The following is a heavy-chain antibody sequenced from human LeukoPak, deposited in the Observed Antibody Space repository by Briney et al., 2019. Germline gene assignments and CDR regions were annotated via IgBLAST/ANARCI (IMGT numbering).Heavy chain of an antibody. CDR3: ARATYDSSAVAAFDI. CDR1: GFTFRDYF. Sequence: PGGSLRLSCAASGFTFRDYFMSWIRQAPGKGLEWVAYTNTAGNTIYYADSMKGRFTISRDNAKNSLYLQMNTLRAEDTAVYYCARATYDSSAVAAFDIWGQGTMVTVSP. CDR2: TNTAGNTI. J-gene: IGHJ3*02. V-gene: IGHV3-11*01. D-gene: IGHD3-22*01.